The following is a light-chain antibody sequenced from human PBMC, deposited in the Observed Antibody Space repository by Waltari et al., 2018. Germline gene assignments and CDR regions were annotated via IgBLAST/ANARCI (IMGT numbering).Light chain of an antibody. CDR1: SSDVGAYNY. J-gene: IGLJ2*01. Sequence: QSALIQPASVSGSPGQSITISCSGTSSDVGAYNYLSWYQQHPGRAPKIIIYDVVNRPSVVSNRFSGSKSGNTASLTISGLQAEDEAVYYCCSFTRSTTVIFGGGTKLTVL. CDR3: CSFTRSTTVI. CDR2: DVV. V-gene: IGLV2-14*03.